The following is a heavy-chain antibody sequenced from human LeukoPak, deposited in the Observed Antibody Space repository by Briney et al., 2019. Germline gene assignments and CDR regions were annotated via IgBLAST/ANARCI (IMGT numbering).Heavy chain of an antibody. Sequence: APVKVSCKASGYTFTGYYMHWVRQAPGQGLEWMGWINPNSGGTNYAQKFQGRVTMTRDTSISTAYMELSRLRSDDTAVYYCAREVILWFGEPYYFDYWGQGTLVTVSS. J-gene: IGHJ4*02. CDR2: INPNSGGT. CDR1: GYTFTGYY. V-gene: IGHV1-2*02. CDR3: AREVILWFGEPYYFDY. D-gene: IGHD3-10*01.